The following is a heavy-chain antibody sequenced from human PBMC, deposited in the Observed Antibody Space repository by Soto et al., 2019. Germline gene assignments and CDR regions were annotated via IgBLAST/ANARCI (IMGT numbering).Heavy chain of an antibody. CDR1: GGSISSGGYY. V-gene: IGHV4-31*03. D-gene: IGHD6-13*01. CDR3: ARDYSSPEGLVSCGMDV. Sequence: QVQLQESGPGLVKPSQTLSLTCTVSGGSISSGGYYWSWIRQHPGKGLEWIGYIYYSGSTYYNPSLKSRVTISVDTSKNQFSLKLSSVTAADTAVYYCARDYSSPEGLVSCGMDVWGQGTTVTVSS. J-gene: IGHJ6*02. CDR2: IYYSGST.